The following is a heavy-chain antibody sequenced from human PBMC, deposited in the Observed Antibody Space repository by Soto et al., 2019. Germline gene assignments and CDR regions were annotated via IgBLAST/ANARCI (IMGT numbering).Heavy chain of an antibody. Sequence: GGSLRLSCAASGFTVSSKYMTWVRQAPGKGLEWVSLIQSGGTTYYADSVKGRFTISRDTSENTLHLQMDSLRVEDTAVYYCARDDVLCDGGRCYGIPLDGRGKATTVTVAS. CDR1: GFTVSSKY. CDR2: IQSGGTT. D-gene: IGHD2-15*01. V-gene: IGHV3-66*01. J-gene: IGHJ6*04. CDR3: ARDDVLCDGGRCYGIPLDG.